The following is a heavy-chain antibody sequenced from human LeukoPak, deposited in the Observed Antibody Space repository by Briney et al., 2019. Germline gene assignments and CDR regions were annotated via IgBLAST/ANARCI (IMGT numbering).Heavy chain of an antibody. Sequence: PSETLSLTRTVSGGSIGSSTYYWGWIRQPPGKGLEWIGNIYYSGSTYYSPSLKSRVTISVDTSKNQFSLKLSSVTAADTAVYYCARIYGGNTFSYFDYWGQGTLVTVSS. J-gene: IGHJ4*02. CDR3: ARIYGGNTFSYFDY. D-gene: IGHD4-23*01. CDR2: IYYSGST. CDR1: GGSIGSSTYY. V-gene: IGHV4-39*07.